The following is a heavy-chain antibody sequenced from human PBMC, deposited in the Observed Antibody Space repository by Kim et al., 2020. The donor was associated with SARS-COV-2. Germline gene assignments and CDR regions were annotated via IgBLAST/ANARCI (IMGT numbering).Heavy chain of an antibody. CDR3: ARAIVATTPEYYYFDY. J-gene: IGHJ4*02. D-gene: IGHD5-12*01. Sequence: ASLKVSCKASGYTFTSYGISWVRQAPGQGLEWMGWISAYNGNTNYAQKLHGRVTMTTDTSTSTAYMELRSLRSDDTAVYYCARAIVATTPEYYYFDYWGQGTLVTVSS. CDR1: GYTFTSYG. V-gene: IGHV1-18*01. CDR2: ISAYNGNT.